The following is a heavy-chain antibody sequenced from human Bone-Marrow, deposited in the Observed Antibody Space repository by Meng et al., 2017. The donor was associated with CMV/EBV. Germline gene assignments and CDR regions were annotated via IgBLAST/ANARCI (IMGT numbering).Heavy chain of an antibody. J-gene: IGHJ4*02. CDR2: IYYSGST. V-gene: IGHV4-59*01. Sequence: SEPLSLTCTVSGGSISSYYWSWIRQPPGKGLEWIGYIYYSGSTNYNPSLKSRVTISVDTSKNQFSLKLSSVTAADTAVYYCAREATVSLAYYFDYWGQGTLVTVSS. CDR3: AREATVSLAYYFDY. CDR1: GGSISSYY. D-gene: IGHD4-17*01.